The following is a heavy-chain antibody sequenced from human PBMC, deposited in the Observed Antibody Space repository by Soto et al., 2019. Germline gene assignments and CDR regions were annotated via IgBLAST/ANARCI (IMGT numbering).Heavy chain of an antibody. CDR1: GGSISSYY. V-gene: IGHV4-59*08. CDR3: ARQLGIVKGREEGYFDL. Sequence: SETLSLTCTVSGGSISSYYWSWIRQPPGKGLEWIGYIYYSGSTNYNPSLKSRVTISVDTSKNQFSLKLSSVTAADTAVYYCARQLGIVKGREEGYFDLWGRGTLVTVSS. D-gene: IGHD7-27*01. J-gene: IGHJ2*01. CDR2: IYYSGST.